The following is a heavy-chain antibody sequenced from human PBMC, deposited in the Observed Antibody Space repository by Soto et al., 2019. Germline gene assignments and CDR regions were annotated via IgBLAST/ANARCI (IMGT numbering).Heavy chain of an antibody. J-gene: IGHJ6*02. CDR1: GGSFSGYY. V-gene: IGHV4-34*01. CDR3: ARGRDSYYYYYGMDV. D-gene: IGHD2-15*01. Sequence: SETLSLTCTVYGGSFSGYYWSWIRQPPGKGLEWIGEINHSGSTNYNPSLKSRVTISVDTSKNQFSLKLRSVTAADTAVYYCARGRDSYYYYYGMDVWGQGTTVTVSS. CDR2: INHSGST.